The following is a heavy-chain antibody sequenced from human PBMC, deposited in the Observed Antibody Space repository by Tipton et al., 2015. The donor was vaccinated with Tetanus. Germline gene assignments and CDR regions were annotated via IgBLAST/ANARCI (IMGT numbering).Heavy chain of an antibody. CDR1: GYTFTNYG. Sequence: QSGPEVKRPGASVKVSCKASGYTFTNYGINWVRQAPGQGLEWMGWDSGNCGNTNYARKFQGRVTMTTVTSTNTAYLELRSLRSDDTAVYFCAGLVKQWLVPEDYWGQGTLVTVSS. J-gene: IGHJ4*02. D-gene: IGHD6-19*01. CDR3: AGLVKQWLVPEDY. CDR2: DSGNCGNT. V-gene: IGHV1-18*01.